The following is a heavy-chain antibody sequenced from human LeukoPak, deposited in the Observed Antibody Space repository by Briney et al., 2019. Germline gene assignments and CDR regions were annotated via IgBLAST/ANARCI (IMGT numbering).Heavy chain of an antibody. Sequence: ASVKVSCKASGYTFTSYDINRVRQATGQGLEWMGWMNPNSGNTGYAQKFQGRVTMTRNTSISTAYMELSSLRSEDTAVYYCARGAVGGIAAAGVVVWFDPWGQGTLVTVSS. V-gene: IGHV1-8*01. CDR2: MNPNSGNT. CDR3: ARGAVGGIAAAGVVVWFDP. CDR1: GYTFTSYD. D-gene: IGHD6-13*01. J-gene: IGHJ5*02.